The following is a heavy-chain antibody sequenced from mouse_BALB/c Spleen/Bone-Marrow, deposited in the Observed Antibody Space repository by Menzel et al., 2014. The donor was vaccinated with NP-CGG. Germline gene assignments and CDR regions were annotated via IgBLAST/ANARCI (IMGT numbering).Heavy chain of an antibody. CDR2: ISSSYGDA. J-gene: IGHJ2*01. Sequence: QVQLQQSGAELGRPGVSVKISCKGSGYTFTDYAMHWVEQSHAKSLEWIGIISSSYGDATYNQKFKGKATMTVDKSSNTAYMELARLTSEDSAIYYCARRLSYYYGTSYYFDYLGQGTTLTVSS. CDR3: ARRLSYYYGTSYYFDY. D-gene: IGHD1-1*01. CDR1: GYTFTDYA. V-gene: IGHV1S137*01.